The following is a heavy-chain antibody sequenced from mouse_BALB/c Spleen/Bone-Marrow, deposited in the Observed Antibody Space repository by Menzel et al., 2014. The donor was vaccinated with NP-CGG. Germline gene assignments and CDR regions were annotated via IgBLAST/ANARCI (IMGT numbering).Heavy chain of an antibody. V-gene: IGHV5-17*02. D-gene: IGHD1-1*01. CDR2: ISSGSSTI. J-gene: IGHJ2*01. CDR3: ARSGSSSGYFDY. Sequence: EVMLVESGGGLVQPGGSRKLSCAASGFTFSSFCMHLVRQAPEKGLGWVAYISSGSSTIYYADTVMGRFTISRDNPKNTLFLQMTSLRSEDTAMYYCARSGSSSGYFDYWGQGTTLTVSS. CDR1: GFTFSSFC.